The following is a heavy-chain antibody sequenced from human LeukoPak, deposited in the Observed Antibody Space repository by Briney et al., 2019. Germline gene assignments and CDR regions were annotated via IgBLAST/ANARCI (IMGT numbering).Heavy chain of an antibody. V-gene: IGHV3-53*01. J-gene: IGHJ4*02. D-gene: IGHD2-2*01. CDR1: GFAVNDNY. CDR2: IYSGGDT. CDR3: AKDLGGGYCSSTSCSKGYFDY. Sequence: GGSLRLSCAASGFAVNDNYMGWVRQAPGKGLEWVSLIYSGGDTYYADSVKGRFTISRDNSKNTLYLQMNSLRAEDTAVYYCAKDLGGGYCSSTSCSKGYFDYWGQGTLVTVSS.